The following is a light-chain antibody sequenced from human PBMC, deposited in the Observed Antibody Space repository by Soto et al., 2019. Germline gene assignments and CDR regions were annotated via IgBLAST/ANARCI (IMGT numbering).Light chain of an antibody. CDR2: GAS. Sequence: EIVLTQSPGTLSLSPGERATLSCRASQSVSSSYLAWYQQKPGQAPRLLIYGASTRAYGIPDRFSGSGSGTDFTLTISRLEPEDFAVYYCQQYGWSAGVTFGGGTKVEIK. J-gene: IGKJ4*01. CDR1: QSVSSSY. V-gene: IGKV3-20*01. CDR3: QQYGWSAGVT.